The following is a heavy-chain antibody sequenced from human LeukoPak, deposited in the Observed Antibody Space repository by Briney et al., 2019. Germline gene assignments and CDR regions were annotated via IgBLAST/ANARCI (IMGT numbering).Heavy chain of an antibody. CDR1: GGSISRHY. Sequence: SETLSLTCTVSGGSISRHYWSWIRQPPGKGLEWIGYIYYSGSTNYNPSLKSRVTISVDTSKNQFSLKLSSVTAADTAVYYCARGYYDFWSGYYTGPAAKNNWFDPWGQGTLVTVSS. V-gene: IGHV4-59*11. D-gene: IGHD3-3*01. CDR2: IYYSGST. J-gene: IGHJ5*02. CDR3: ARGYYDFWSGYYTGPAAKNNWFDP.